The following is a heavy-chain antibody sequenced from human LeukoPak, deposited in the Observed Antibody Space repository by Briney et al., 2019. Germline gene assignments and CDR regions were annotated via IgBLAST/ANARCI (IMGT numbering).Heavy chain of an antibody. V-gene: IGHV3-21*01. Sequence: GGSLRLSCAASGFTFSSYSMNWVRQAPGKGLEWVSSISRSSSYIYYADSVKGRFTISRDNAKNSLYLQMNSLRAEDTAVYYCAREDGDAFDIWGQGTMVTVSS. J-gene: IGHJ3*02. CDR1: GFTFSSYS. CDR3: AREDGDAFDI. CDR2: ISRSSSYI.